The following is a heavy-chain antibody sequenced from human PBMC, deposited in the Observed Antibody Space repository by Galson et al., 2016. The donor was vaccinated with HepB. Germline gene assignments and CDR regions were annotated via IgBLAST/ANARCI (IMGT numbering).Heavy chain of an antibody. CDR1: GFTFRNYW. D-gene: IGHD6-13*01. CDR2: IKQDGSEK. J-gene: IGHJ6*02. V-gene: IGHV3-7*01. Sequence: SLRLSCAGSGFTFRNYWMSWIRQAPGKGLEWVANIKQDGSEKHYVDSVKGRFTISRDNAKNTLYLQMNSLRAEDTAVYYCARRAMYSRSSTYYYGMGVWGQGTTVTVSS. CDR3: ARRAMYSRSSTYYYGMGV.